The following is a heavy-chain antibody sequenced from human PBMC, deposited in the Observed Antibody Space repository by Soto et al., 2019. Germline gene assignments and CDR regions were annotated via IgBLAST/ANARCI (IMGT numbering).Heavy chain of an antibody. D-gene: IGHD4-4*01. CDR1: GYAFNNYG. V-gene: IGHV1-18*01. J-gene: IGHJ4*02. Sequence: QVHLVQSGAEVKKPGASVKVSCKASGYAFNNYGISWVRQAPGQGLEWMGWLNTYNGNTNYAQKFQGRVTMTTDTPTTTAHMDVTSLSTDDTAVDYCATIQTPTESDYWGQGTLVTVSS. CDR2: LNTYNGNT. CDR3: ATIQTPTESDY.